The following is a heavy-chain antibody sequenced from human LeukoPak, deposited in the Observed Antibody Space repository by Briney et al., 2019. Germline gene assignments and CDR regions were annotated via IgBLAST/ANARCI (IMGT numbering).Heavy chain of an antibody. Sequence: PSETLSLTCTVSGGSISSGSYYWRWIRQPAGKGLEWIGRIYTSGSTNYNPSLKSRVTISVDTSKNQFSLKLSSVTAADTAVYYCARLSRYRWTSGPAIITMVRGVFDYWGQGTLVTVSS. D-gene: IGHD3-10*01. J-gene: IGHJ4*02. CDR2: IYTSGST. CDR1: GGSISSGSYY. CDR3: ARLSRYRWTSGPAIITMVRGVFDY. V-gene: IGHV4-61*02.